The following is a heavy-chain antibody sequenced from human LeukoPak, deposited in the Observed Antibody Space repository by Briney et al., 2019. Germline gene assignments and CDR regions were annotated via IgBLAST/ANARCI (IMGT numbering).Heavy chain of an antibody. CDR3: ARAIGGSQAHFDY. CDR2: IYYSGST. V-gene: IGHV4-61*05. CDR1: GGSISSSNYY. D-gene: IGHD1-26*01. Sequence: SETLSLTCTVSGGSISSSNYYWGWIRQPPGKGLEWIGYIYYSGSTNYNPSLKSRVTISVDTSKNQFSLKLSSVTAADTAVFYCARAIGGSQAHFDYWGQGTLVTVSS. J-gene: IGHJ4*02.